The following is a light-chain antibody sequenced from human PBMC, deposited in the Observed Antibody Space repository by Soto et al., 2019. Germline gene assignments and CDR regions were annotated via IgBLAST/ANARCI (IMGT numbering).Light chain of an antibody. CDR1: QTVLNNY. CDR2: GAS. Sequence: EIVLTQSPGTLSLSPGERATLSCRASQTVLNNYLAWYQQKPGQAPRRLIFGASIRATGIQDRFSGGGTGTDFTLTISRLEPEDFAVYYCQQYGSSPTTFGQGTKVDIK. CDR3: QQYGSSPTT. J-gene: IGKJ1*01. V-gene: IGKV3-20*01.